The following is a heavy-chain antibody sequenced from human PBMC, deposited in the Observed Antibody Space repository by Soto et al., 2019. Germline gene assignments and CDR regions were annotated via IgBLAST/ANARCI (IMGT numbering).Heavy chain of an antibody. D-gene: IGHD6-19*01. CDR3: ARDRSSGYGGIDY. Sequence: GGSLRLSCAASGFTFSSYAMHWVRQAPGKGLEWVAVISYDGSNKYYADSVKGRFTISRDNSKKTLYLQMNSLRAEDTAVYYCARDRSSGYGGIDYWGQGTLVTVSS. CDR1: GFTFSSYA. V-gene: IGHV3-30-3*01. J-gene: IGHJ4*02. CDR2: ISYDGSNK.